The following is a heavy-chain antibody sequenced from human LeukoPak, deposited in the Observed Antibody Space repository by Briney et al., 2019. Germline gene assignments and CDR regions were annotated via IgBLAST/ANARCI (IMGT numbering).Heavy chain of an antibody. V-gene: IGHV4-31*03. D-gene: IGHD3-22*01. CDR2: IYYSGST. J-gene: IGHJ4*02. CDR3: ARGRWLLLDY. Sequence: SETLSLTCTVSGGSISSGGYYCSWIRQHPGKGLEWIGYIYYSGSTYYNPSLKSRVTISVDTSKNQFSLKLSSVTAADTAVYYCARGRWLLLDYWGQGTLVTVSS. CDR1: GGSISSGGYY.